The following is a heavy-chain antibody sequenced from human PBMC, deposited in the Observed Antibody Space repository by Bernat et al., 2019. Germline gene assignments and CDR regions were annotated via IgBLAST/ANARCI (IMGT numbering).Heavy chain of an antibody. D-gene: IGHD6-19*01. CDR3: AKDYRAQSVAGTAGDY. Sequence: VQLVESGGGVVQPGRSLRLSCVASGFTFSDYSLHWVRQAPGKGLEWVAVVSYDGRNKYYADSVKGRFTISRDNSKNTLYLQMNSLRAEDTAVYYCAKDYRAQSVAGTAGDYWGQGTLVTVSS. CDR2: VSYDGRNK. V-gene: IGHV3-30*04. CDR1: GFTFSDYS. J-gene: IGHJ4*02.